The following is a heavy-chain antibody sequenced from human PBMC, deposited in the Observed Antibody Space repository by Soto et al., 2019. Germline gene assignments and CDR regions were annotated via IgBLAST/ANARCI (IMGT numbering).Heavy chain of an antibody. CDR1: GFSFNFYG. Sequence: GGSLRLSCAASGFSFNFYGMSWVRQAPGKGLEWVSGISGSGGSTFYADSVKGRFTISRDNSKSTLYLQMNSLRADDTAVYYCAKLSGHDLLSVDYWGQGALVTVSS. D-gene: IGHD5-12*01. CDR2: ISGSGGST. V-gene: IGHV3-23*01. J-gene: IGHJ4*02. CDR3: AKLSGHDLLSVDY.